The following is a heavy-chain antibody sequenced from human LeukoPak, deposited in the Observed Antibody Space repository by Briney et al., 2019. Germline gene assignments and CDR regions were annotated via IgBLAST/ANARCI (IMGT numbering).Heavy chain of an antibody. CDR2: ISSSGSTI. CDR1: GFTFSSYE. Sequence: GGSLRLSCAASGFTFSSYEMNWVRQAPGKGLEWVPYISSSGSTIYYADSVKGRFTISRDNAKNSLYLQMNSLRAEDTAVYYCARPLRFLGGGAFDIWGQGTMVTVSS. J-gene: IGHJ3*02. V-gene: IGHV3-48*03. CDR3: ARPLRFLGGGAFDI. D-gene: IGHD3-3*01.